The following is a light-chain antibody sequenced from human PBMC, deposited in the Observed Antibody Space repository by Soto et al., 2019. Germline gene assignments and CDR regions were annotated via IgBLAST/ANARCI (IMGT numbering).Light chain of an antibody. V-gene: IGKV3-20*01. J-gene: IGKJ3*01. CDR3: QQYGSSPGLFT. CDR1: QSVTSYY. CDR2: GSS. Sequence: EIVLTQSPAPLSLSPGERATLSCRASQSVTSYYLAWYQQKAGQAPRLLIYGSSSRATGIPDRFSGSGSGTDFTLAISRLEPEDFAVYFCQQYGSSPGLFTFGPGSKVDFK.